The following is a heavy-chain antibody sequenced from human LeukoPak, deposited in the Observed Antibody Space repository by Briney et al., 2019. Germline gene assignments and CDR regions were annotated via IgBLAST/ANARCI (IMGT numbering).Heavy chain of an antibody. Sequence: SETLSLTCAVYGGSFSGYYWSWIRQPPGKGLEWIGEINHSGSTNYNPSLKSRVTISVDTSKNQFSLKLSSVTAADTAVYYCARAHYYYYMDVWGKGTTVTVSS. J-gene: IGHJ6*03. V-gene: IGHV4-34*01. CDR1: GGSFSGYY. CDR3: ARAHYYYYMDV. CDR2: INHSGST.